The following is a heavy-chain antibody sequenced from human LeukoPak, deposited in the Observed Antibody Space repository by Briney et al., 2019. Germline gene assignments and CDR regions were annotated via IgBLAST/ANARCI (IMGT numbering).Heavy chain of an antibody. CDR3: AKGPGIAVAGAFDY. D-gene: IGHD6-19*01. J-gene: IGHJ4*02. CDR2: IIGGGGKT. CDR1: GFTFNNYV. Sequence: GGSLRLSCAASGFTFNNYVMNWVRQTPGKGLEWVSSIIGGGGKTYYADSVQGWFTISRDNSKNTLYLQMNSLRAEDTAVYYCAKGPGIAVAGAFDYWGQGTLVTVSS. V-gene: IGHV3-23*01.